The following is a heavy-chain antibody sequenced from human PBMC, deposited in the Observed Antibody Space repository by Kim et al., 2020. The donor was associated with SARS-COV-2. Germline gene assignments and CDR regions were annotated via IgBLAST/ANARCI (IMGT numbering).Heavy chain of an antibody. CDR2: ISSSGSTI. D-gene: IGHD2-15*01. Sequence: GGSLRLSCAASGFTFSDYYMSWIRQAPGKGLEWVSYISSSGSTIYYADSVKGRFTISRDNAKNSLYLQMNSLRAEDTAVYYCARDRRGVLVVAAPSDYWGQGTLVTVSS. CDR1: GFTFSDYY. J-gene: IGHJ4*02. CDR3: ARDRRGVLVVAAPSDY. V-gene: IGHV3-11*01.